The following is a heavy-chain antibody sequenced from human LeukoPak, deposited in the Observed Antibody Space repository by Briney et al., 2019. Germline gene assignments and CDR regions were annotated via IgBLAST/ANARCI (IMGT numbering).Heavy chain of an antibody. CDR3: ARGCDDSSGYYQYYFDY. D-gene: IGHD3-22*01. Sequence: SETLSLTCAVYGGSFSGYYWSWIRQPPGKGLEWIGEINHSGSTNYNPSLKSRVTISVDTSKNQFSLKLSSVTAADTAVYYCARGCDDSSGYYQYYFDYWGQGTLVTASS. V-gene: IGHV4-34*01. J-gene: IGHJ4*02. CDR2: INHSGST. CDR1: GGSFSGYY.